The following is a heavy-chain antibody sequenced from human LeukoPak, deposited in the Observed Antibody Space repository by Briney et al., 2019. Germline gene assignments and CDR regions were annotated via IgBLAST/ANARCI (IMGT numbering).Heavy chain of an antibody. Sequence: GGSLRLSCAASGFTFSSYSMNWVRQAPGKGLEWVSSISSSSSYIYYADSVKGRFTISRDNAKNSLYLQMNSLRAEDTAVYYCASVYSSSWNEDYYYYGMDVWGQGTTVTVSS. D-gene: IGHD6-13*01. CDR2: ISSSSSYI. CDR1: GFTFSSYS. CDR3: ASVYSSSWNEDYYYYGMDV. J-gene: IGHJ6*02. V-gene: IGHV3-21*04.